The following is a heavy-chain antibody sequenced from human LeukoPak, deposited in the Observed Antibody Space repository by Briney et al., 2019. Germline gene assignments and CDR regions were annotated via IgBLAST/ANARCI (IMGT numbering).Heavy chain of an antibody. V-gene: IGHV1-2*02. CDR2: INPNSGGI. Sequence: GASVKVSCKASGYTFTGYYMHWVRQAPGQGREWMGWINPNSGGINYAQKFQGRVTMTRDTSISPAYMELSRLRSDDTAVYYCARDRRFLEWLLPLDYWGQGTLVTVSS. D-gene: IGHD3-3*01. CDR3: ARDRRFLEWLLPLDY. CDR1: GYTFTGYY. J-gene: IGHJ4*02.